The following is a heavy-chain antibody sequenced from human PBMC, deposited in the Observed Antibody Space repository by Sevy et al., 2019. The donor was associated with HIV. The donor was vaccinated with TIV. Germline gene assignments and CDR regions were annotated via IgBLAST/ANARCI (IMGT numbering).Heavy chain of an antibody. Sequence: ASVKVSCKVSGYTLSKLSIHWVRQAPGKGLEWMGSFDPEDAEPIYAQTLQDRVTMTEDTSTDTANMELISLTSEDTAIYYCTAVGLGYYSGSSYYQGDWFDPWGQRTPVTVSS. CDR3: TAVGLGYYSGSSYYQGDWFDP. D-gene: IGHD2-15*01. V-gene: IGHV1-24*01. J-gene: IGHJ5*02. CDR2: FDPEDAEP. CDR1: GYTLSKLS.